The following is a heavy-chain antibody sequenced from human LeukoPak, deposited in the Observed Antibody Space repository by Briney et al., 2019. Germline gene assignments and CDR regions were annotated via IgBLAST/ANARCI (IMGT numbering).Heavy chain of an antibody. J-gene: IGHJ3*02. CDR2: IKLDGSEK. CDR3: AADIFDAFDI. D-gene: IGHD3-9*01. CDR1: GFTFSPYW. Sequence: GGSLRLSCAASGFTFSPYWMHWVRQAPGKGLEWVDNIKLDGSEKFYVDSVKGRFTISSDNARTSLYLQMNSLRAEDTAVYYCAADIFDAFDIWGQGTMVTVSS. V-gene: IGHV3-7*01.